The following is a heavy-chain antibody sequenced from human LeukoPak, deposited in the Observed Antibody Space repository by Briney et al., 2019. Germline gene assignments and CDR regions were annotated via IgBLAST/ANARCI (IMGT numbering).Heavy chain of an antibody. V-gene: IGHV5-51*01. Sequence: GESLKISCKGSGYSFTSYWISWVRQMPGKGLGWMGIISLGDSKTRYSPSFQGQVTISADKSINTAYLQWSSLKASDTAMYYCARPSSGWYAFDIWGQGTMVIVSS. CDR3: ARPSSGWYAFDI. J-gene: IGHJ3*02. D-gene: IGHD6-19*01. CDR1: GYSFTSYW. CDR2: ISLGDSKT.